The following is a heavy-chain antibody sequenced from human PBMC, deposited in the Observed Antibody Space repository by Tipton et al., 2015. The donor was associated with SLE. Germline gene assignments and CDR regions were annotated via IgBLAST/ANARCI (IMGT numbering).Heavy chain of an antibody. Sequence: TLSLTCTVSGGSISSSSYYWGWIRQPPGKGLEWIGNIFYSGITNYNPSLNSRVTISVDTSKNQFSLRLASLTAADTAVYYCARVVYSFSDAFDIWGQGTLVTVSS. J-gene: IGHJ3*02. CDR3: ARVVYSFSDAFDI. D-gene: IGHD6-13*01. V-gene: IGHV4-39*07. CDR1: GGSISSSSYY. CDR2: IFYSGIT.